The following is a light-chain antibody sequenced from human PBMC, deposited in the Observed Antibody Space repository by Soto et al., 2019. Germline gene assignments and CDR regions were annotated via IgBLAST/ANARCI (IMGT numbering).Light chain of an antibody. Sequence: EIELTQSPATLSLSPGERATLSCRASQSVSSYLAWYQQQPGQAPRLLIYDASNRATGIPARFSGSGSGTDFTLTISSLEPEDFAGYYCQQRETGFTFGPGTKVDIK. CDR2: DAS. CDR3: QQRETGFT. V-gene: IGKV3-11*01. J-gene: IGKJ3*01. CDR1: QSVSSY.